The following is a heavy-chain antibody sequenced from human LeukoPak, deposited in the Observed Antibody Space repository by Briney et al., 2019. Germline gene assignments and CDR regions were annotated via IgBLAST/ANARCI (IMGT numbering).Heavy chain of an antibody. Sequence: PSETLSLTCAVSGGSINSSYWWNWVRQPPGKGLEWIGEIYHTGVTNYNSSLKNRVIISVDKSKNQFSLKLRSVNAADTAVYFYARGKSLTRIHPYGHFDLWGRGTLVTVSS. J-gene: IGHJ2*01. CDR2: IYHTGVT. V-gene: IGHV4-4*02. CDR3: ARGKSLTRIHPYGHFDL. CDR1: GGSINSSYW. D-gene: IGHD5-18*01.